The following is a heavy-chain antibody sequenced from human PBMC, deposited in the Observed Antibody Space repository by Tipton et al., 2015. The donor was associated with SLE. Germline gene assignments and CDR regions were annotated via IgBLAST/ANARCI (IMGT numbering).Heavy chain of an antibody. CDR3: ARTSYDTSGYNWLDP. D-gene: IGHD3-22*01. CDR1: GYDFTTYW. J-gene: IGHJ5*02. Sequence: VQLVPSGAEVKKPGESLRISCKASGYDFTTYWISWVRQVPGKGLEWMGRIDPSGYHTDYSPSFEGHVAISTAVSINTAYLQWSSLKASDSAIYYCARTSYDTSGYNWLDPWGQGTLVTVSS. V-gene: IGHV5-10-1*01. CDR2: IDPSGYHT.